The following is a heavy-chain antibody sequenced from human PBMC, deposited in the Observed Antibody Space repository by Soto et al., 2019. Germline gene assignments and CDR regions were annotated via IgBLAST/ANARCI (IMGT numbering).Heavy chain of an antibody. CDR2: INSDGSST. CDR1: GFTFSSYW. Sequence: GSLRLSCAASGFTFSSYWMHWVRQAPGKGLVWVTRINSDGSSTSYADSVKGRFTISRDNAKNTLYLQMNSLRAEDTAVYYCARESGSVGDAFDIWGQGTMVTVSS. D-gene: IGHD6-25*01. CDR3: ARESGSVGDAFDI. J-gene: IGHJ3*02. V-gene: IGHV3-74*01.